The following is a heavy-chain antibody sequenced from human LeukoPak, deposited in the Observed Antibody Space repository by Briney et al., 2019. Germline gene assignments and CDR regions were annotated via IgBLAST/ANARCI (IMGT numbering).Heavy chain of an antibody. D-gene: IGHD3-22*01. CDR1: GFTFDDYD. Sequence: GGSLRLSCATSGFTFDDYDMSWVRQVTGKGLEWVSGINWNGGTTAYADSVKGRFTISRDNAKNSLYLQMNSLSAEDTALYYCARDVDSSGWRSQKWFGPWGQGTLVTVSS. CDR3: ARDVDSSGWRSQKWFGP. J-gene: IGHJ5*02. V-gene: IGHV3-20*04. CDR2: INWNGGTT.